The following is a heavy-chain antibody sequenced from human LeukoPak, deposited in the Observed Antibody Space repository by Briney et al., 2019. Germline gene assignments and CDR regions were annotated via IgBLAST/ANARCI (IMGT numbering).Heavy chain of an antibody. CDR2: IYPGDSDT. CDR3: AGPSYYYGSGSPQFDY. J-gene: IGHJ4*01. CDR1: GYSFTSYW. V-gene: IGHV5-51*01. Sequence: GESLKISCKGSGYSFTSYWIGWVRQMPGKGLEWMGIIYPGDSDTRYSPSFQGQVTISADKSISTAYLQWSSLKASDTAMYYCAGPSYYYGSGSPQFDYWGQEPWSPSPQ. D-gene: IGHD3-10*01.